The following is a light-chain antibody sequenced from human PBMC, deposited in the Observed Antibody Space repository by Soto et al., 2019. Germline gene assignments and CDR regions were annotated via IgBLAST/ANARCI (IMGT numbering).Light chain of an antibody. CDR3: CSYAGSSTYV. CDR1: TIDVGRYNL. J-gene: IGLJ1*01. CDR2: EGS. V-gene: IGLV2-23*01. Sequence: QSALTQPASVSGSPGQSFTFSCTETTIDVGRYNLVSWYQQHPGRAPKLMIYEGSKRPSGVSNRLSGSKSGNTASLTISGLQAEDEADYYCCSYAGSSTYVFGTGTKVTVL.